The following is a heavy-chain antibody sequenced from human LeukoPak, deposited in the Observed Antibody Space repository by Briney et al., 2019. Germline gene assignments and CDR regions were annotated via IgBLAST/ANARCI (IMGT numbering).Heavy chain of an antibody. CDR3: ASFPGYCSSTSCHWYDY. V-gene: IGHV4-39*07. Sequence: SETLSLTCTVSGGSISSSSYYWGWIRQPPGKGLEWIGSIYYSGSTYYNPSLKSRVTISVDKSKNQFSLKLSSVTAADTAVYYCASFPGYCSSTSCHWYDYWGQGTLVTVSS. CDR1: GGSISSSSYY. J-gene: IGHJ4*02. D-gene: IGHD2-2*01. CDR2: IYYSGST.